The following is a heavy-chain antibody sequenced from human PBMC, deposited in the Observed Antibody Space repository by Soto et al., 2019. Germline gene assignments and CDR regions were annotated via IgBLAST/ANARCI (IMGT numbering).Heavy chain of an antibody. Sequence: ASVKVSYKASGYTFTGYYMHWVRQAPGQGLEWMGWINPNSGGTNYAQKFQGWVTMTRDTSISTAYMELSRLRSDDTAVYYCARDRPRSYCGGDCYSDDFDYWGQGTLVTVSS. CDR1: GYTFTGYY. J-gene: IGHJ4*02. V-gene: IGHV1-2*04. CDR3: ARDRPRSYCGGDCYSDDFDY. D-gene: IGHD2-21*02. CDR2: INPNSGGT.